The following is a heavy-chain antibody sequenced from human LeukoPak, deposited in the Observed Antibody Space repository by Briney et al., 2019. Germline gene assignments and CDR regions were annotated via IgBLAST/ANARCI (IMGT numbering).Heavy chain of an antibody. Sequence: SETLSLTCTVSGGSISSGSYYWSWIRQPAGKGLEWTGRIYTSGSTNYNPSLKSRVTISVDPSKNQFSLKLSSVTAADTAVYYCARLVVVAATRWGQGTLVTVSS. D-gene: IGHD2-15*01. V-gene: IGHV4-61*02. J-gene: IGHJ4*02. CDR2: IYTSGST. CDR3: ARLVVVAATR. CDR1: GGSISSGSYY.